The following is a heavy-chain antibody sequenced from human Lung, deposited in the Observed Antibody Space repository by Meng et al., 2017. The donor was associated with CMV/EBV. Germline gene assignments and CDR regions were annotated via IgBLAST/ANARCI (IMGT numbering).Heavy chain of an antibody. J-gene: IGHJ5*01. Sequence: LXCTVSRASISTYYWSWIRQPPGKGLEWIGYFYYGGSTNYNPSLKSRVTILVDASKNQFSLKLSSVTAADTAIYYCARSGPCNGGICYSGKFDSWGQGTXVTVSS. V-gene: IGHV4-59*01. CDR1: RASISTYY. D-gene: IGHD2-15*01. CDR3: ARSGPCNGGICYSGKFDS. CDR2: FYYGGST.